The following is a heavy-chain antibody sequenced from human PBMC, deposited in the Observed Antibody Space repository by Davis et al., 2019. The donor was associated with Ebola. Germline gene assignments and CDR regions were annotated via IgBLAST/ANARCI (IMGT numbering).Heavy chain of an antibody. CDR1: GGSFSGYY. J-gene: IGHJ6*02. Sequence: MPSETLSLTCAVYGGSFSGYYWSWIRQPPGKGLEWIGEINHSGSTSYNPSLKSRVTISVDTSKNQFSLKLSSVTAADTAVYYCARGAFYMVQGVIIAHYYYYGMDVWGQGTTVTVSS. D-gene: IGHD3-10*01. V-gene: IGHV4-34*01. CDR3: ARGAFYMVQGVIIAHYYYYGMDV. CDR2: INHSGST.